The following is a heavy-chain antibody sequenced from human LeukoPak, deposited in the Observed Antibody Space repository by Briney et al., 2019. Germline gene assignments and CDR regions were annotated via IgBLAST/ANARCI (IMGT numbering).Heavy chain of an antibody. CDR1: GGSISSGSYY. V-gene: IGHV4-61*02. J-gene: IGHJ4*02. CDR3: ARSYFDY. Sequence: PSQTLSLTCTVSGGSISSGSYYWSWIRQPAGKGLEWIGRIYSSGSTNYNPSLKSRVTISVDTSENQFSLKLSSVTAADTAVYYCARSYFDYWGQGTLVTVSS. CDR2: IYSSGST.